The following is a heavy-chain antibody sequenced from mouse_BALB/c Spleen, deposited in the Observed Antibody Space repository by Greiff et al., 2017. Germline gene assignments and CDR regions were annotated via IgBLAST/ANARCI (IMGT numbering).Heavy chain of an antibody. J-gene: IGHJ1*01. CDR2: ISSGGST. CDR3: ARGCYDYGSSYWYFDV. V-gene: IGHV5-6-5*01. Sequence: EVMLVESGGGLVKLGGSLKLSCAASGFTFSSYAMSWVRQTPEKRLEWVASISSGGSTYYPDSVKGRFTISRDNARNILYLQMSSLRSEDTAMYYCARGCYDYGSSYWYFDVWGAGTTVTVSS. CDR1: GFTFSSYA. D-gene: IGHD1-1*01.